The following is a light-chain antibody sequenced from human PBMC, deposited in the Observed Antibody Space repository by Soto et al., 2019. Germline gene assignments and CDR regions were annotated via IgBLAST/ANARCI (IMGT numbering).Light chain of an antibody. Sequence: QSALTQPPSVSGSPGQSVTISCSGTSSDIGGYSFVSWYQQHPGNTPKLIIYDVRNRPSGVPDRFSGSKSGNTASLTISGLQDEDEAAYYCCSYSGTYSVIFGGGTKLTVL. J-gene: IGLJ2*01. CDR1: SSDIGGYSF. CDR2: DVR. CDR3: CSYSGTYSVI. V-gene: IGLV2-11*01.